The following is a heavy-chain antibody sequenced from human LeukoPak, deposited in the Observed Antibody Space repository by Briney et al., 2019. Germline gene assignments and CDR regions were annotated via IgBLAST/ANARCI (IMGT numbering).Heavy chain of an antibody. CDR2: IYSGGST. Sequence: GGSLRLSCAASGFTFSSYAMSWVRQAPGKGLEWVSVIYSGGSTYYADSVKGRFTISRDNSKNTLYLQMNSLRAEDTAVYYCARAEHLPPVPDIWGQGTMVTVSS. CDR3: ARAEHLPPVPDI. V-gene: IGHV3-53*01. D-gene: IGHD1/OR15-1a*01. CDR1: GFTFSSYA. J-gene: IGHJ3*02.